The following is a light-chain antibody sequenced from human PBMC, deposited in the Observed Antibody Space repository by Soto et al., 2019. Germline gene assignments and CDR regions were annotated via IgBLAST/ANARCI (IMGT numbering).Light chain of an antibody. CDR2: DAS. CDR1: QSVSSY. Sequence: EIVLTQSPATLSLSPGERVTLSCRASQSVSSYLAWYQQKPGQAPRLLIYDASNRATGIPARFSGSGSGTDFTLTISSLEPEDFAVYYCQQRSNWLRTFGQGTKVEIK. V-gene: IGKV3-11*01. CDR3: QQRSNWLRT. J-gene: IGKJ1*01.